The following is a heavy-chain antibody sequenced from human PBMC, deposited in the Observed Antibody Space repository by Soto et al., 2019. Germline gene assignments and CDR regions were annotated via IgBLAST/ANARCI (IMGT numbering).Heavy chain of an antibody. J-gene: IGHJ4*02. CDR2: ISTSHGST. CDR3: VKGRDLSGNLSGY. CDR1: GYTFTSYG. V-gene: IGHV1-18*01. D-gene: IGHD1-26*01. Sequence: ASVKVSCKAFGYTFTSYGITWVRQAPGQGLEWMGWISTSHGSTSYAQKVQGRVTMTRDAATSTAYMELRRLRSDDTAVYYCVKGRDLSGNLSGYWGQGSLVTVSS.